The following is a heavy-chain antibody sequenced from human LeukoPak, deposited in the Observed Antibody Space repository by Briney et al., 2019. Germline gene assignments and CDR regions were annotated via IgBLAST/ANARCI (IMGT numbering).Heavy chain of an antibody. V-gene: IGHV3-23*01. CDR1: GFTFSSYA. CDR2: ISGSGTNT. D-gene: IGHD6-19*01. CDR3: ARDHGYSSGCVDY. Sequence: GGSLRLSCAASGFTFSSYAMNWVRQAPGKGLEWVSGISGSGTNTYYADSVKGRFTISRDNSKNTLYMQMNSLRAEDTAVYYCARDHGYSSGCVDYWGQGTLVTVSS. J-gene: IGHJ4*02.